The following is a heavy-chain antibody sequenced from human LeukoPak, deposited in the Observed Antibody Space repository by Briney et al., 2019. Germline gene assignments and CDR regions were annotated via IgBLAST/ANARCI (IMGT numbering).Heavy chain of an antibody. V-gene: IGHV4-34*01. CDR2: INHSGST. D-gene: IGHD6-19*01. J-gene: IGHJ1*01. Sequence: SETLSLTCAVYGGSFSGYYWSWIRQPPGKGLEWIGEINHSGSTNYNPSLKSRVTISVDKSKNQFSLKVNSVTAADTAVYYCVWSSGWYHGYFQHWGQGTLVTVSS. CDR1: GGSFSGYY. CDR3: VWSSGWYHGYFQH.